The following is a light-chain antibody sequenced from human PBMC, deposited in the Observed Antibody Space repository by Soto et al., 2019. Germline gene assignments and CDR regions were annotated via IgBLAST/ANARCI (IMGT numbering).Light chain of an antibody. J-gene: IGLJ3*02. CDR2: DVS. Sequence: QSALTQPRSVSGSPGQAVTISCTGTSSDVGYYNYVSWYQQYPGQAPKLIIYDVSKRPSGVPDRFSGSKSGNTASLTISGLQVEDDADYYCCSYAGSYSWVFGGGTKVTVL. CDR3: CSYAGSYSWV. V-gene: IGLV2-11*01. CDR1: SSDVGYYNY.